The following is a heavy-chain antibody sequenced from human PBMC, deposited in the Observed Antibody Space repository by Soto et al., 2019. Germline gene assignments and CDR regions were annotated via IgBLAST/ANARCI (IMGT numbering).Heavy chain of an antibody. CDR3: TASYVWGSSRPFDY. D-gene: IGHD3-16*02. CDR2: IKSKTDGGTT. Sequence: PGGSLRLSCAASGFTFSNAWMSWVRQAPGKGLEWVGRIKSKTDGGTTDYAAPVKGRFTISRDDSKNTLYLQMNSLKTEDTAVYYCTASYVWGSSRPFDYRGQRTLVTVSS. CDR1: GFTFSNAW. J-gene: IGHJ4*02. V-gene: IGHV3-15*01.